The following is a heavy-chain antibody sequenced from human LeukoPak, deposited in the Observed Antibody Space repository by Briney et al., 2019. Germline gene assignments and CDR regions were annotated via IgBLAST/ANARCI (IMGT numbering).Heavy chain of an antibody. CDR1: GGSISSYY. CDR2: IYYSGST. CDR3: ARGYYYGSGSYWFDS. Sequence: SETLSLTCTVSGGSISSYYWSWIRQPPGKGLEWIGYIYYSGSTNYNPSLKSRVTISVDTSKNQFSLKLTSVTAADTAVYYCARGYYYGSGSYWFDSWGQGTLVTVSS. D-gene: IGHD3-10*01. V-gene: IGHV4-59*01. J-gene: IGHJ5*01.